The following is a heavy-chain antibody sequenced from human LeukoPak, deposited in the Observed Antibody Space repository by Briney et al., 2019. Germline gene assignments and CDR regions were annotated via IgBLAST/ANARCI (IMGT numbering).Heavy chain of an antibody. Sequence: ASAKVSCKASGYTFTSYYIHWVRQAPGQGLEWMGVISPSGDRTSYAQKFQGRVTVTRDTSTSTVYMELSSLRSEDTAVYYCAGEVPTTSYFDYWGQGTLVTVSS. CDR1: GYTFTSYY. CDR3: AGEVPTTSYFDY. CDR2: ISPSGDRT. J-gene: IGHJ4*02. D-gene: IGHD1-1*01. V-gene: IGHV1-46*01.